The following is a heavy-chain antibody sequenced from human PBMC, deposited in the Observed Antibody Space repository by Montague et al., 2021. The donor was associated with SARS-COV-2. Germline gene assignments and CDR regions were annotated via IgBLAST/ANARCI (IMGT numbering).Heavy chain of an antibody. CDR3: ARQKMGSVTVFGVVRHDRWFDP. CDR2: IYYSGST. Sequence: SETLSLTCTVSGGSISSSSYNWGWIRQPPGQGLEWIGNIYYSGSTYYXPSLKSRVTISVDTSKNQFSLKLSSVTAADTAVYYCARQKMGSVTVFGVVRHDRWFDPWGQGTMVTVSS. V-gene: IGHV4-39*01. CDR1: GGSISSSSYN. J-gene: IGHJ5*02. D-gene: IGHD3-3*01.